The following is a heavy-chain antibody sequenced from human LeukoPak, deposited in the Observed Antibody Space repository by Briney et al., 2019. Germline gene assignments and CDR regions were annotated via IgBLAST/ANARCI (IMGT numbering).Heavy chain of an antibody. J-gene: IGHJ4*02. Sequence: PGGSLRLSCAASGFTFSSYWMSWVRQAPGKGLEWVANIKQDGSEKYYVDSVKGRFTISRDNAKNSLYLQMNSLRAEDTAVYYCARDWYCSSTNCSNFDYWGQGTLVTVSS. CDR2: IKQDGSEK. CDR1: GFTFSSYW. D-gene: IGHD2-2*01. V-gene: IGHV3-7*01. CDR3: ARDWYCSSTNCSNFDY.